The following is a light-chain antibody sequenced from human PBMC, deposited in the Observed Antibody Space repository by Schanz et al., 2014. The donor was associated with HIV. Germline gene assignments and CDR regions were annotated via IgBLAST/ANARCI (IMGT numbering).Light chain of an antibody. J-gene: IGKJ2*01. CDR3: QQSYSTYS. CDR1: QDINTW. CDR2: KAS. Sequence: DIQMTQSPSTLSASVGDRVTITCRASQDINTWLAWYQQKPGKAPKLLIYKASSLESGVPSRFSGSGSGTEFTLTISSLQLGDSATYFCQQSYSTYSFGQGTKLEIK. V-gene: IGKV1-5*03.